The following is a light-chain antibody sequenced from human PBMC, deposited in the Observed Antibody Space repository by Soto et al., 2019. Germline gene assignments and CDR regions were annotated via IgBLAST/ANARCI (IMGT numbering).Light chain of an antibody. J-gene: IGKJ2*01. Sequence: DIQVTQSPSSVSASVGDRVTITCRASQGVSTWLAWYQQKPGKAPKVLIYHVSSLESGVPSRFSDSGSGTDFTLTRNSLQPEDFATYYCQKVATFTYTVGQGTKVDIK. V-gene: IGKV1-12*01. CDR3: QKVATFTYT. CDR2: HVS. CDR1: QGVSTW.